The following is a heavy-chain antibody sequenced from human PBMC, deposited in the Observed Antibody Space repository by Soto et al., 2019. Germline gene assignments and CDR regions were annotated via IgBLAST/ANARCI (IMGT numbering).Heavy chain of an antibody. CDR1: GYTFTSYG. Sequence: ASVKVSCKASGYTFTSYGINWVRQAPGQGLEWLGWISAYDGYTNYAQILQGRVSMTTDTSTKTAYMELRSLRSEDTAVYYCARDKVIYYDSSGYYYNFDYWGQGTLVTVSS. D-gene: IGHD3-22*01. V-gene: IGHV1-18*01. CDR2: ISAYDGYT. CDR3: ARDKVIYYDSSGYYYNFDY. J-gene: IGHJ4*02.